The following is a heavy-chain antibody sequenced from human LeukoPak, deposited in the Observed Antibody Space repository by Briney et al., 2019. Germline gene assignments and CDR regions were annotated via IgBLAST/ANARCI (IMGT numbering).Heavy chain of an antibody. D-gene: IGHD3-16*02. CDR2: IKQDGSER. Sequence: GVSLRLCCAASGFTLRNYWVSWFRQAPGQGLEWVASIKQDGSERYYVDSVKGRFTISRDNAKNSLFLQLSSLRVEDTAVYYCARGSMHIYHLYTDYWGQGTLVTVSS. J-gene: IGHJ4*02. CDR3: ARGSMHIYHLYTDY. CDR1: GFTLRNYW. V-gene: IGHV3-7*01.